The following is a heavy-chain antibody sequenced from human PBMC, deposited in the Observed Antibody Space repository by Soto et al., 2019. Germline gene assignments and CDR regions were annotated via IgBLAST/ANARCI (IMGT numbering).Heavy chain of an antibody. V-gene: IGHV3-23*01. CDR2: ISGSGGST. CDR1: GFSFSSYA. CDR3: AKNYLRDELFVGDY. D-gene: IGHD5-12*01. J-gene: IGHJ4*02. Sequence: EVQLLESGGGLVQPGGSLRLSCAASGFSFSSYAMSWVRQAPGKGLEWVSAISGSGGSTYYADSVKGRFTITRDNSKNTLYLQMNSLRTEDTAVYYCAKNYLRDELFVGDYWGQGTLVTVSS.